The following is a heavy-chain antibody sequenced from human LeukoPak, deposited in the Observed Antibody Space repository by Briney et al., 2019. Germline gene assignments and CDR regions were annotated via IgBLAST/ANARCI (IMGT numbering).Heavy chain of an antibody. J-gene: IGHJ5*02. CDR1: GFTVSSNY. V-gene: IGHV3-66*01. CDR2: IYSGGST. D-gene: IGHD6-13*01. CDR3: AREQKASGYRSSWYLGWFDP. Sequence: GGSLRLSCAASGFTVSSNYMSWVRQAPGKGLEWVSVIYSGGSTYYADSVKGRFTISRDNSKNTLYLQMNSLRAEDTAVYYCAREQKASGYRSSWYLGWFDPWGQGTLVTVSS.